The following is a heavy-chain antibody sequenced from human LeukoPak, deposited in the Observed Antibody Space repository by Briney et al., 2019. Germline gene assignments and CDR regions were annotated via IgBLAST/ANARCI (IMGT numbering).Heavy chain of an antibody. Sequence: ASVKVSCKASGYTFTGYYMHWVRQAPGQGLEWMGRINPNSGGTNYAQKFQGRVTMTRDTSISTAYVELGRLRSDDTAVYYCARDPAADRSRIYYYYYYMDVWGKGTTVTVSS. J-gene: IGHJ6*03. CDR2: INPNSGGT. CDR3: ARDPAADRSRIYYYYYYMDV. CDR1: GYTFTGYY. D-gene: IGHD6-13*01. V-gene: IGHV1-2*06.